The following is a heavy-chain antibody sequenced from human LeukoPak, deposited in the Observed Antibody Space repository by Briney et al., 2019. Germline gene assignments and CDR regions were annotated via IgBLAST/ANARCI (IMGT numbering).Heavy chain of an antibody. Sequence: ASVKVSCKIPRHTFTTYFIYWVRQAPGQGLEWMGWINPSTGGTNSAQEFQGRITMTRDTSTSTAYMELSSLRSDDTAAYYCARGGYCTTSSCYNWGQGTLVTVSS. CDR2: INPSTGGT. CDR3: ARGGYCTTSSCYN. V-gene: IGHV1-2*02. J-gene: IGHJ4*02. CDR1: RHTFTTYF. D-gene: IGHD6-13*01.